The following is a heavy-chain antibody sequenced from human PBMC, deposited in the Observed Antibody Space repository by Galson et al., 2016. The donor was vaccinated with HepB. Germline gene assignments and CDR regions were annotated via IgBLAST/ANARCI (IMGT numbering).Heavy chain of an antibody. J-gene: IGHJ6*03. CDR3: ARSTSEQGSSSYYYYYYMDV. CDR2: ISAYNGNT. V-gene: IGHV1-18*04. Sequence: SGAEVKKPGESLKISCKASGYTFTSYGISWVRQAPGQGLEWMGWISAYNGNTNYAQKLQGRVTMTTDTSTSTAYMELRSLRSDDTAVYYGARSTSEQGSSSYYYYYYMDVWGKGTTVTVSS. CDR1: GYTFTSYG. D-gene: IGHD6-6*01.